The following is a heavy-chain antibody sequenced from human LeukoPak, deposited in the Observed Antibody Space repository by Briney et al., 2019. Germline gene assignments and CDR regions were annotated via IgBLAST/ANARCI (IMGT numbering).Heavy chain of an antibody. CDR2: IQISGST. D-gene: IGHD3-9*01. CDR1: GGSISSYY. J-gene: IGHJ4*02. Sequence: PSETLSLTFTVSGGSISSYYCSWIRQPAGKGLEWIGRIQISGSTNYNPSLKSRVTMSVDTSKNQFSLKLSSVTAADTAVYYCARWDDILTGYVSWGQGTLVTVSS. CDR3: ARWDDILTGYVS. V-gene: IGHV4-4*07.